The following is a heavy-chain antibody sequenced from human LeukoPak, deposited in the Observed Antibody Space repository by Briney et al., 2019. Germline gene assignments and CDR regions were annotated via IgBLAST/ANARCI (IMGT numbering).Heavy chain of an antibody. CDR2: INPNSGGT. J-gene: IGHJ6*02. V-gene: IGHV1-2*02. Sequence: ASVKVSCKASGYTFTGYCMHWVRQAPGQGLEWMGWINPNSGGTNYAQKFQGRVTMTRDTSISTAYMELSRLRSDDTAVYYCARDVGMSSGWSRYYYYGMDVWGQGTTVTVSS. CDR3: ARDVGMSSGWSRYYYYGMDV. CDR1: GYTFTGYC. D-gene: IGHD6-19*01.